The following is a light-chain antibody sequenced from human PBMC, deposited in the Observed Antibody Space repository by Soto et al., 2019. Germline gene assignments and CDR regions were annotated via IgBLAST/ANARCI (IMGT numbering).Light chain of an antibody. Sequence: EIVMTQSPLSLPVTPGEPAAISCRSSQSLLHSSGYNYLHWYLQKPGQSPQLLIYLVSTRASGVPDRFSGSGSGIDFTLKISRVEAEDVGVYYCMQDLRYPYTFGQGTKMEIK. J-gene: IGKJ2*01. CDR1: QSLLHSSGYNY. CDR2: LVS. V-gene: IGKV2-28*01. CDR3: MQDLRYPYT.